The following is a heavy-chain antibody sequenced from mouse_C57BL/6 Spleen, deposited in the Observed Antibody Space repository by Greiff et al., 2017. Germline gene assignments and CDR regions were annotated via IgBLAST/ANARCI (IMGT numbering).Heavy chain of an antibody. Sequence: EVKLMESGPGLVKPSQSLSLTCSVTGYSITSGYYWNWIRQFPGNKLEWMGYISYDGSNNYNPSLKNRISITRDTSKNQFFLKLNSVTTEDTATYYCARGGLYDYDERTWFAYWGQGTLVTVSA. CDR1: GYSITSGYY. CDR2: ISYDGSN. CDR3: ARGGLYDYDERTWFAY. V-gene: IGHV3-6*01. D-gene: IGHD2-4*01. J-gene: IGHJ3*01.